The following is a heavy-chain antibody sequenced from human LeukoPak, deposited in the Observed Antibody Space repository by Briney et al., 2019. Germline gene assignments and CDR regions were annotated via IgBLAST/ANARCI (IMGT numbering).Heavy chain of an antibody. Sequence: GGSLRLSCAASGFTFSSYAMSRVRQAPGKGLEWVSAISGSGGSTYYADSVKGRFTISRDNSKNTLYLQMNSLRAEDTAVYYCAKPKGVAGLGYWGQGTLVTVSS. D-gene: IGHD6-19*01. CDR3: AKPKGVAGLGY. CDR2: ISGSGGST. V-gene: IGHV3-23*01. CDR1: GFTFSSYA. J-gene: IGHJ4*02.